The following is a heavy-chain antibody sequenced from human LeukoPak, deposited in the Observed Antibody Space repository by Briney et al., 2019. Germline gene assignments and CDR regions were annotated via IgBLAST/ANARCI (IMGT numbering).Heavy chain of an antibody. D-gene: IGHD3-22*01. CDR1: GDSVSSNSAA. CDR2: TYYRSKWYN. CDR3: ARVPTYYYDSSGYYYDYFDY. V-gene: IGHV6-1*01. J-gene: IGHJ4*02. Sequence: SQTLSLTCALSGDSVSSNSAAWNWIRQSPSRGLEWLGRTYYRSKWYNDYAVSVKSRITINPDTSKNQFSLQLNSVTPEDTAVYYCARVPTYYYDSSGYYYDYFDYWGQGTLVTVSS.